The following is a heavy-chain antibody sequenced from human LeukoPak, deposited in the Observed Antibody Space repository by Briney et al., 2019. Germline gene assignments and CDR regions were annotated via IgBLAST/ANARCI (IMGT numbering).Heavy chain of an antibody. CDR2: ISGSGGST. CDR3: AKVVIVHL. J-gene: IGHJ5*02. V-gene: IGHV3-23*01. Sequence: PGGSLRLSSAPPGFTFFSYAGSCVCQAPGKGLEWVSAISGSGGSTYYADSVKGRFTISRDNSKNTLYLQMNSLRAEDTDRYYLAKVVIVHLWGQGTLVTVSS. CDR1: GFTFFSYA. D-gene: IGHD2-8*01.